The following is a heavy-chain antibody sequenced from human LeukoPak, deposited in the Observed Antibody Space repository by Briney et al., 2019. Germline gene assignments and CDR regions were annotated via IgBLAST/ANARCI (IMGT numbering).Heavy chain of an antibody. CDR2: ISGNGGST. CDR1: GFTFSSYG. CDR3: AKGLERESRLDS. D-gene: IGHD1-1*01. Sequence: PGGSLRLSCAASGFTFSSYGMGWVRQAPGKGLEWVSSISGNGGSTYYADSVKGRFTISRDNSKNTLYLQMNSLTAEDTAVYYCAKGLERESRLDSWGQGTLVTVSS. J-gene: IGHJ4*02. V-gene: IGHV3-23*01.